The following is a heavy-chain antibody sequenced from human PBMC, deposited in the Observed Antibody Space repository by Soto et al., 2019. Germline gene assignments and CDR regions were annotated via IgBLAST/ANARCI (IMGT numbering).Heavy chain of an antibody. CDR2: ISGSGVST. CDR1: GFTFSSYA. D-gene: IGHD4-17*01. CDR3: AKFYYADYSYYYYGMDV. Sequence: EVQVLESGGGLVQPGGSLRLSCAASGFTFSSYAMSWVGQAPGKGLEWVSAISGSGVSTRYADSVQGRFTISRDTSKHTLYLQMNSLRADDTAVYYCAKFYYADYSYYYYGMDVWGQGTTVNVSS. J-gene: IGHJ6*02. V-gene: IGHV3-23*01.